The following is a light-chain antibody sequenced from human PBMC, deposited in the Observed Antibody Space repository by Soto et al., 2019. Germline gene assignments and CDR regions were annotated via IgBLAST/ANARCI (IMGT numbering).Light chain of an antibody. CDR2: GAS. V-gene: IGKV3-15*01. CDR1: QSVSSK. CDR3: QQYNKWFSIT. J-gene: IGKJ5*01. Sequence: ELVMTQSPATLSVSPGERAILSCRASQSVSSKLGWYQQKPGQAPRLLIYGASIRATGIPARFSGSGSGTEFTLTISSLQSEDFAVYYCQQYNKWFSITFGQGTRLEIK.